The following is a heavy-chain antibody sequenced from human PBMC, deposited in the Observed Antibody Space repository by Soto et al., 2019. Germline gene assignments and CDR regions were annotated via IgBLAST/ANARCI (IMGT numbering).Heavy chain of an antibody. CDR2: IIPIFGTV. J-gene: IGHJ5*02. CDR1: GAPFSSYA. CDR3: ARGLKREIFGMGIIDNYFDP. V-gene: IGHV1-69*13. Sequence: SVKVSCKASGAPFSSYAISWVRQAPEQGPEWMGGIIPIFGTVNYTQNFQGRVTITADESTSTAYMELSGLRSEDTAVYYCARGLKREIFGMGIIDNYFDPWGQGTLVTVSS. D-gene: IGHD3-3*01.